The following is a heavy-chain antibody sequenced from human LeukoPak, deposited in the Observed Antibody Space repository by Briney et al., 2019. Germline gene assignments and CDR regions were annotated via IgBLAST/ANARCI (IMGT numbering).Heavy chain of an antibody. D-gene: IGHD3-10*01. CDR1: GGSISSYY. CDR3: ARARSHYGNFDY. Sequence: PSETLSLTCTVSGGSISSYYWSWTRQPPGKGLKWIGYIYYSGRTNNNPSLKSRVTISVDTSKNQFSLKLGSVTASDTAVYYCARARSHYGNFDYWGQGTLVTVSS. CDR2: IYYSGRT. V-gene: IGHV4-59*01. J-gene: IGHJ4*02.